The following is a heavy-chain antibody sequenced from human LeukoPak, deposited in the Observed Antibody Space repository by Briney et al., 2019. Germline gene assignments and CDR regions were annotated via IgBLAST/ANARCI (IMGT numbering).Heavy chain of an antibody. CDR3: ARTGIMITFGGVIVIGGFDY. J-gene: IGHJ4*02. CDR1: GYTFTSYG. Sequence: ASVKVSCKASGYTFTSYGIIWVRQAPGQGLEWMGWISAYNGNTNYAQKLQGRVTMTTDTSTSTAYMELRSLRSDDTAVYYCARTGIMITFGGVIVIGGFDYWGQGTLVTVSS. CDR2: ISAYNGNT. V-gene: IGHV1-18*01. D-gene: IGHD3-16*02.